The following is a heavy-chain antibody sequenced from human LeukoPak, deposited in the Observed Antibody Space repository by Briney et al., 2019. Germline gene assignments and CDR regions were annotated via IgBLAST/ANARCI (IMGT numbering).Heavy chain of an antibody. Sequence: SETLSLTCTVSGGSISSSSYYWGWIRQPPGKGLEWIGSIYYSGSTYYNPSLKSRVTISVDTSKNQFSLKLSSVTAADTAVYYCARIVPAAPHPEISYYYYMDVWGKGTTVTISS. D-gene: IGHD2-2*01. V-gene: IGHV4-39*01. CDR3: ARIVPAAPHPEISYYYYMDV. CDR1: GGSISSSSYY. CDR2: IYYSGST. J-gene: IGHJ6*03.